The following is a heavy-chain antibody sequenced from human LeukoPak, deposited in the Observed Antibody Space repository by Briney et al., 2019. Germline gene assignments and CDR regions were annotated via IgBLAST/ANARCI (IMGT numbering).Heavy chain of an antibody. CDR3: ARGSQQPYY. D-gene: IGHD6-13*01. CDR2: MSSSGDTI. J-gene: IGHJ4*02. CDR1: GFSLSDFY. Sequence: KPGGSLRLSCAASGFSLSDFYMSWIRQGPGKGLEWVSYMSSSGDTIQYADSVKGRFTISRDNAKNSLYLQMNSLRADDTAVYYCARGSQQPYYWGQGTLATVSS. V-gene: IGHV3-11*01.